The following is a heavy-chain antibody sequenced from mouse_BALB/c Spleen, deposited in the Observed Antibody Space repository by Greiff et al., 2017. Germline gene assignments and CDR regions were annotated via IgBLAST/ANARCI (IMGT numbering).Heavy chain of an antibody. Sequence: EVMLVESGGGLVKPGGSLKLSCAASGFTFSSYTMSWVRQTPEKRLEWVATISSGGSYTYYPDSVKGRFTISRDNAKNTLYLQMSSLKSEDTAMYYCTRGTTVVATDFDYWGQGTTLTVSS. V-gene: IGHV5-6-4*01. D-gene: IGHD1-1*01. CDR1: GFTFSSYT. CDR2: ISSGGSYT. CDR3: TRGTTVVATDFDY. J-gene: IGHJ2*01.